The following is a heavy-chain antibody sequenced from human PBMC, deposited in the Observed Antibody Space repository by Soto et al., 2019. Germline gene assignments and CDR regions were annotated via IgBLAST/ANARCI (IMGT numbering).Heavy chain of an antibody. V-gene: IGHV1-69*13. J-gene: IGHJ5*02. CDR3: ARLPLAAAYSDANT. D-gene: IGHD6-13*01. Sequence: VKVSCKASGGTFSSYAISWVRQAPGQGLEWMGGIIPIFGTANYAQKFQGRVTITADESTSTAYMELSSLRSEDTAMYYCARLPLAAAYSDANTWGQGTLVTVSS. CDR1: GGTFSSYA. CDR2: IIPIFGTA.